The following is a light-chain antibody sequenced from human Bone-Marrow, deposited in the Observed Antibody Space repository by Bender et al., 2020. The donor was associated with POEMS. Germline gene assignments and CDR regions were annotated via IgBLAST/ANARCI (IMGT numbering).Light chain of an antibody. J-gene: IGLJ3*02. CDR1: SSDVGGYNY. V-gene: IGLV2-14*01. Sequence: QSALTQPASVSGSPGQSITISCTGTSSDVGGYNYVSWYQQHPGKAPKLMIYDVSNRPSGVSDRFSGSKSGNTASLTIFALQAADEADYYCNSYTSRSTVVFGGGTKLPVL. CDR3: NSYTSRSTVV. CDR2: DVS.